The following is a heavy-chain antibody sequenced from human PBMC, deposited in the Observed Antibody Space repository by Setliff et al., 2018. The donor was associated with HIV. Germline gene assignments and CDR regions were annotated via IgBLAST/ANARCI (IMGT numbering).Heavy chain of an antibody. CDR2: ISAYNGNT. V-gene: IGHV1-3*01. J-gene: IGHJ5*02. Sequence: ASVKVSCKASGGSFSSYAISWVRQAPGQGLEWMGWISAYNGNTKYSQKFQGRVTITRDTSASTAYMELSSLRSEDTAVYYCARASMGLVGYYDSSGLNWFDPWGQGTLVTVSS. CDR1: GGSFSSYA. CDR3: ARASMGLVGYYDSSGLNWFDP. D-gene: IGHD3-22*01.